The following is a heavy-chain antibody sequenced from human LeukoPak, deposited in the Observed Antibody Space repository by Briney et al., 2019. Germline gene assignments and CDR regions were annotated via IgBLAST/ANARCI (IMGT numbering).Heavy chain of an antibody. Sequence: SETLSLTCAVYGGSFSGYYWGWIRQPPGKGLEWIGSFYHSGSTYYNPSLKSRVTISVDTSKNQFSLKLSSVTAADTAVYYCARDPFHPPPFVVVTAIPEAEDAFDIWGQGTMVTVFS. CDR1: GGSFSGYY. CDR3: ARDPFHPPPFVVVTAIPEAEDAFDI. CDR2: FYHSGST. J-gene: IGHJ3*02. D-gene: IGHD2-21*02. V-gene: IGHV4-38-2*02.